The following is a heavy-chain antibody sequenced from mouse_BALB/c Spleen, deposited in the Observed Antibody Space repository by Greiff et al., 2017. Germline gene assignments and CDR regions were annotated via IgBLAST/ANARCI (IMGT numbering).Heavy chain of an antibody. CDR2: IWSGGST. D-gene: IGHD1-1*02. Sequence: VQLQQSGPGLAQPSQSLSITCTVSGFSLTSYGVHWVRQSPGKGLEWLGVIWSGGSTDYNAAFMSRLSIDKDNSKGQVFFKMNSLQADDTDLCYSARTGGSYYFDYWGQGTTLTVSS. CDR1: GFSLTSYG. CDR3: ARTGGSYYFDY. V-gene: IGHV2-4-1*01. J-gene: IGHJ2*01.